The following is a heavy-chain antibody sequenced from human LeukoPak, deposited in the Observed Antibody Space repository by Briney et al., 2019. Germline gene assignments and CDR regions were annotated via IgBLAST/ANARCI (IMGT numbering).Heavy chain of an antibody. CDR1: GFTFSSYS. Sequence: GGSLRLSCAASGFTFSSYSMNWVRQAPGKGLEWVANIKQDGSETYYVDSVKSRFTISRDNAKNSLYLQMNSLRDEDTAVYYCARGGSGYSYGKIDSWGQGILVTVSS. V-gene: IGHV3-7*01. CDR3: ARGGSGYSYGKIDS. J-gene: IGHJ4*02. CDR2: IKQDGSET. D-gene: IGHD5-18*01.